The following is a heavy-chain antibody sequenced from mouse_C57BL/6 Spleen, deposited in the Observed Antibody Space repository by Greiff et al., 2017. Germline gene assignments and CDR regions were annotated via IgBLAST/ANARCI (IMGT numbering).Heavy chain of an antibody. CDR3: ARLYGNFPYYAMDY. CDR2: ISSGGSYT. D-gene: IGHD2-1*01. J-gene: IGHJ4*01. CDR1: GFTFSSYG. Sequence: EVQLVESGGDLVKPGGSLKLSCAASGFTFSSYGMSWVRQTPDKRLEWVATISSGGSYTYYPDSVKGRFTISRDNAKNTLYLRMSSLKSEDTAMYYCARLYGNFPYYAMDYWGQGTSVTVSS. V-gene: IGHV5-6*01.